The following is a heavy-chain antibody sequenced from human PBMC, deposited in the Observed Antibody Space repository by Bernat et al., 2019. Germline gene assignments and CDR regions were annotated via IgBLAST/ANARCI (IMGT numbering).Heavy chain of an antibody. CDR2: IDWDDDK. CDR1: GFSLSTSGMC. Sequence: QVTLRESGPALVKPTQTLTLTCTFSGFSLSTSGMCVSWIRQPPGKALEWLARIDWDDDKYYSTSLKTRLTISKDTSKNQVVLTMTNMDPVDTATYYCARMRRAVAGTSLGVDFDCWGQGTLVTVSS. J-gene: IGHJ4*02. CDR3: ARMRRAVAGTSLGVDFDC. D-gene: IGHD6-19*01. V-gene: IGHV2-70*15.